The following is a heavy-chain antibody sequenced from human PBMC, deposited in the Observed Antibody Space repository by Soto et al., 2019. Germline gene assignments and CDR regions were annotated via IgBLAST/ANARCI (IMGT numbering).Heavy chain of an antibody. Sequence: SGPTLVNPXQTLTLTCTFSGFSLSTSGMCVSWIRQPPGKALEWLALIDWDDDKYYSTSLKTRLTISKDTSKNQVVLTMTNMDPVDTATYHCARAVAGTHYYYGMDVWGQGTTVTVSS. J-gene: IGHJ6*02. CDR2: IDWDDDK. CDR1: GFSLSTSGMC. D-gene: IGHD6-19*01. CDR3: ARAVAGTHYYYGMDV. V-gene: IGHV2-70*01.